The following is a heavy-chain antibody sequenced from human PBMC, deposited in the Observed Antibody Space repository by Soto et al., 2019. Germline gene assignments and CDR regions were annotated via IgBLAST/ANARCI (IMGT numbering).Heavy chain of an antibody. D-gene: IGHD3-10*01. J-gene: IGHJ4*02. Sequence: QVQLQESGPGLVRPSETLSLTCTVSGGSINSYFWSWIRQSPGKGLEWIGHIYYSGSTSYSPSLKIRVSISVDTSKNQFSLEVHSVTAADTAVYYCARAGTNMVQFDYWGQGTLVTVSS. CDR1: GGSINSYF. CDR2: IYYSGST. V-gene: IGHV4-59*01. CDR3: ARAGTNMVQFDY.